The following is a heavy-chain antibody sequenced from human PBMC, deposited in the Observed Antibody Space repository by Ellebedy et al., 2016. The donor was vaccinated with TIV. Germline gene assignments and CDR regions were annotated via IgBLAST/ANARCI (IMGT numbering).Heavy chain of an antibody. CDR3: ARVNGGCDY. Sequence: GESLKISCAASGFTFSNYWMTWVRQAPGRGLEWVANMKQDGSEKYYVDSVKGRFTISRDNAKNSLYLQMNSLRAEDTAVYYCARVNGGCDYWGQGTLVTVSS. D-gene: IGHD7-27*01. CDR2: MKQDGSEK. J-gene: IGHJ4*02. CDR1: GFTFSNYW. V-gene: IGHV3-7*03.